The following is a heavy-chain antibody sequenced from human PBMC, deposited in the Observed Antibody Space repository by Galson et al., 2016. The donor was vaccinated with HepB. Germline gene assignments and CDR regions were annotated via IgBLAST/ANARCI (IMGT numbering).Heavy chain of an antibody. CDR1: GFIFSTYA. CDR3: SKDFGREVYGSSGP. D-gene: IGHD3-22*01. CDR2: IMHSGATT. J-gene: IGHJ5*02. Sequence: SLRLSCAASGFIFSTYAMNWVRQAPGKGLEWVSTIMHSGATTYYADSVRGRFTVSRDNFRNTLYLQMNNLRPEDTAVYYCSKDFGREVYGSSGPWGQGALVTVSS. V-gene: IGHV3-23*01.